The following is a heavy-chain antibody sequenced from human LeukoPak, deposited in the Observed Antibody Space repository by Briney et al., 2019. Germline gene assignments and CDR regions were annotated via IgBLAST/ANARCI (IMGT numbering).Heavy chain of an antibody. CDR2: IYYSGST. D-gene: IGHD3-10*01. V-gene: IGHV4-61*01. CDR1: GDSISSSSSY. J-gene: IGHJ4*02. CDR3: AKDAGLWFGEQNDY. Sequence: SETLSLTCTVSGDSISSSSSYWGWIRQPPGEGLEWIGYIYYSGSTNYNPSLKSRVTISVDTSKNQFSLKLSSVTAADTAVYYCAKDAGLWFGEQNDYWGQGTLVTVSS.